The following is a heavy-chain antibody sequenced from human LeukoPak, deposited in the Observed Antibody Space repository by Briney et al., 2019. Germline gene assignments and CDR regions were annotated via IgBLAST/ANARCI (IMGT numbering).Heavy chain of an antibody. CDR3: ARDKLGGGGQSDY. CDR1: TITFRDYY. J-gene: IGHJ4*02. CDR2: ISSSSSYT. D-gene: IGHD2-15*01. Sequence: KPGGSLRLSCAPCTITFRDYYMSWLRQAPGKGLEWVSYISSSSSYTNYADSVKGRFTMSRDNSKNTLSLQMNSLRAEDTALYYCARDKLGGGGQSDYWGQGTLVTVSS. V-gene: IGHV3-11*05.